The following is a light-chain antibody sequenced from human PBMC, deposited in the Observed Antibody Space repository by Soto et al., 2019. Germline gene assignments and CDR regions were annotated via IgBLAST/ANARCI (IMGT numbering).Light chain of an antibody. CDR1: QSISNY. Sequence: DVQMTQSPSSLSASVGDRVTITCRASQSISNYLNWYQQKPGKAPELLIYLASSLHSGVPSTFSGSGSGTDFALTISSLQPEDFATYYCHQTAANPWTFAQGTKVDIK. J-gene: IGKJ1*01. V-gene: IGKV1-39*01. CDR3: HQTAANPWT. CDR2: LAS.